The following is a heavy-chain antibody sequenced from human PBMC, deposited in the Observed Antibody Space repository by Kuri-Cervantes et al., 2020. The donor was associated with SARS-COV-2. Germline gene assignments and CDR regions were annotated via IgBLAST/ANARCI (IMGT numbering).Heavy chain of an antibody. CDR3: ARLLPGPVDY. CDR1: RGSISSSSYY. J-gene: IGHJ4*02. V-gene: IGHV4-39*01. CDR2: IYYTGNT. D-gene: IGHD3-16*01. Sequence: GSLRLSYTVSRGSISSSSYYWGWIRQPPGKGLEWIGSIYYTGNTYYNPSLNSRVTMSVDTSKNQFSLKLSSVTAADTAVYYYARLLPGPVDYWGQGTLVTVSS.